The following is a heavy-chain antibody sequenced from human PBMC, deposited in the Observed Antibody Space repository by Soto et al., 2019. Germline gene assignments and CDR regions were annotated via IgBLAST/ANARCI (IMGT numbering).Heavy chain of an antibody. J-gene: IGHJ5*02. CDR3: ARGYCTATICDPWFDP. Sequence: PGESLKISCQGSGYAFSSYWIAWVRQMPGKGLEWMGNIYPGDSDTRYSPSFQGQVTISVDKSITTAYLQWSSLKASDTAMYYCARGYCTATICDPWFDPWGQGTLVTVPQ. CDR1: GYAFSSYW. CDR2: IYPGDSDT. D-gene: IGHD2-8*02. V-gene: IGHV5-51*01.